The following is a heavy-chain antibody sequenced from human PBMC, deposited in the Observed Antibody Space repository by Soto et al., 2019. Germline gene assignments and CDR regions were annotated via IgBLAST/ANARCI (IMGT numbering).Heavy chain of an antibody. J-gene: IGHJ6*02. V-gene: IGHV1-69*06. CDR3: AAGATTWNYYGMDV. CDR1: GGTFSSYA. Sequence: SVKVSCKASGGTFSSYAISWVRQAPGQGLEWMGGIIPIFGTANYAQKFQGRVTIAADKSTSTAYMELSSLRSEDTAVYYCAAGATTWNYYGMDVWGQGTTVTVSS. CDR2: IIPIFGTA. D-gene: IGHD5-12*01.